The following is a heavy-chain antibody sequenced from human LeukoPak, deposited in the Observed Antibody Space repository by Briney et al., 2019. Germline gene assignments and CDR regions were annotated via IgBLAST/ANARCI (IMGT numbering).Heavy chain of an antibody. D-gene: IGHD5-18*01. CDR3: AKQNHGYDY. J-gene: IGHJ4*02. V-gene: IGHV3-74*01. CDR2: IHSDGSST. Sequence: GGSLRLSCAASGFTFRSYWMHWVRQAPGKGLVWVSHIHSDGSSTSYADSVQGRFTISRDNAKNTLYLQMNSLRAEDTAVYYWAKQNHGYDYWGQGTLVTVSS. CDR1: GFTFRSYW.